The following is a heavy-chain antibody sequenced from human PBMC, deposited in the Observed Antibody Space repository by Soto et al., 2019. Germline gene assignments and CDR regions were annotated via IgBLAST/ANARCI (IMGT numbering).Heavy chain of an antibody. V-gene: IGHV3-23*01. CDR2: ISGSGGST. CDR3: ARRASGWFFDS. D-gene: IGHD6-19*01. Sequence: TASGFTFSSYAMNWVRQAPGKGLEWVSVISGSGGSTYYADSVKGRFTISRDNSKNTLYLQMNSLRAEDTAVYYCARRASGWFFDSWGQGTLVTVSS. CDR1: GFTFSSYA. J-gene: IGHJ4*02.